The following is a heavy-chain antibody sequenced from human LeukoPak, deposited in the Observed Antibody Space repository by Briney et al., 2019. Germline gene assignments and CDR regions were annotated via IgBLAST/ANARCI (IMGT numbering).Heavy chain of an antibody. V-gene: IGHV1-8*01. CDR1: GYTFYSFD. CDR3: ARGSYTGTYIVDF. Sequence: GASVKVSCRASGYTFYSFDINWVRQATGQGLEWMGWMNPNSGNTGNAQKFQDRVTMTTNTSISTAYMELSSLRSEDTAVYYCARGSYTGTYIVDFWGQGTLVTVSS. CDR2: MNPNSGNT. J-gene: IGHJ4*02. D-gene: IGHD1-26*01.